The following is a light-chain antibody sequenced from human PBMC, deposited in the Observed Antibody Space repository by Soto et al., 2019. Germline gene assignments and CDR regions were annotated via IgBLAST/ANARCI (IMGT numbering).Light chain of an antibody. CDR3: QQSYNTVYT. Sequence: DIQMTQSPSSLSASVGDRVTITCRASQTIGANLNWYRQKLGKAPTLLIYDASTLQSGVPSRFSGLGSGTDFALTITSLQPDDSATYYCQQSYNTVYTFGQGPTVDIX. V-gene: IGKV1-39*01. J-gene: IGKJ2*01. CDR1: QTIGAN. CDR2: DAS.